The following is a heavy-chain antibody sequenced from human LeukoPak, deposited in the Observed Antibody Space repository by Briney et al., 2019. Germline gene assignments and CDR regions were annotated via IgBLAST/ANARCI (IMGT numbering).Heavy chain of an antibody. CDR3: ARGPGYSSSWYTIGLVWFDP. CDR1: GYTFTSYD. CDR2: MNPNSGNT. J-gene: IGHJ5*02. V-gene: IGHV1-8*01. D-gene: IGHD6-13*01. Sequence: ASVKVSCKASGYTFTSYDINWVRQATGQGLEWMGWMNPNSGNTGYAQKFQGRVTMTRNTSISTAYMELSSLRSEDTAGYYCARGPGYSSSWYTIGLVWFDPWGQGTLVTVSS.